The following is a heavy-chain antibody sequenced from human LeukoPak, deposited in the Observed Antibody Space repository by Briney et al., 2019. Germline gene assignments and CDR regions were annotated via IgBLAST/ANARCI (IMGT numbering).Heavy chain of an antibody. Sequence: ASVKVSCKASGYTFTSYAMHWVRQAPGQRLEWMGWINAGNGNTKYSQKFQGRVTITRDTSAGTAYMELSSLRSEDTAVYYCARGDTAAAGTPIYFDYWGQGTLVTVSS. CDR3: ARGDTAAAGTPIYFDY. V-gene: IGHV1-3*01. D-gene: IGHD6-13*01. J-gene: IGHJ4*02. CDR1: GYTFTSYA. CDR2: INAGNGNT.